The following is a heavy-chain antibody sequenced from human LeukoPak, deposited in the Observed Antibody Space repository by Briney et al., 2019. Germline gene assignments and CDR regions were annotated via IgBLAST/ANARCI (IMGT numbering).Heavy chain of an antibody. D-gene: IGHD3-3*01. V-gene: IGHV1-2*02. CDR1: GYXFTGYY. Sequence: ASVKVSCKASGYXFTGYYMHWVRQAPGRGLEWMGWINPNSGGTNYAQKFQGRVTLTRDTSISTTYMELSRLRSDDTAVYYCARDWSGSDYWGQGTLVTVSS. CDR3: ARDWSGSDY. J-gene: IGHJ4*02. CDR2: INPNSGGT.